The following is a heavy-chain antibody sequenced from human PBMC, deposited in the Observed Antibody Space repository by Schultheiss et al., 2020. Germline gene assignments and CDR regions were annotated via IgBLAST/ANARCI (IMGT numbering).Heavy chain of an antibody. CDR1: GFTVSSNY. CDR2: IYSGGST. D-gene: IGHD6-13*01. CDR3: AGFIAAAGSPPKWDY. J-gene: IGHJ4*02. V-gene: IGHV3-66*01. Sequence: GGSLRLSCAASGFTVSSNYMSWVRQAPGKGLEWVSVIYSGGSTYYADSVKGRFTISRDNSKNTLYLQMNSLRAEDTAVYYCAGFIAAAGSPPKWDYWGQGTLVTVSS.